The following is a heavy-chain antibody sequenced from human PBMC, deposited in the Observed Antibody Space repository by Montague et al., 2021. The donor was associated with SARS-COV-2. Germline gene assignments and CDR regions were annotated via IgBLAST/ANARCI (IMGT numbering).Heavy chain of an antibody. CDR1: GFSFSAYA. D-gene: IGHD6-13*01. Sequence: SLRLSCAASGFSFSAYAMSWVRQAPGKGLKWVSAITPGGDIPYYADSVRGRFTISRDNARNTVYLQMDSLRAEDTAVYYCARPALESYSKSWYLDYWGQGTLVTVSS. CDR3: ARPALESYSKSWYLDY. V-gene: IGHV3-23*01. J-gene: IGHJ4*02. CDR2: ITPGGDIP.